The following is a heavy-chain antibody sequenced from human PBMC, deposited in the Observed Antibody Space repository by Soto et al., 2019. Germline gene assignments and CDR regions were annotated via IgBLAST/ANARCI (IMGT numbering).Heavy chain of an antibody. CDR1: GGSITNNSFS. J-gene: IGHJ6*02. CDR2: IYHTGGT. CDR3: ARQVATISYYYYGLDI. Sequence: SETLSLTCTVSGGSITNNSFSWGWIRQPPGKGLEWIGTIYHTGGTHYNPSLKSRLTMSVDTSNDQFSLTLSSLTAADSAVYYCARQVATISYYYYGLDIWGQGTTVTVSS. D-gene: IGHD5-12*01. V-gene: IGHV4-39*01.